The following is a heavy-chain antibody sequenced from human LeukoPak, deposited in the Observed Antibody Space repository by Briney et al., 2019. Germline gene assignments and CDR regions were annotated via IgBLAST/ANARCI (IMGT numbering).Heavy chain of an antibody. Sequence: SETLSLTCAVYGGSFSGYYWSWIRQPPGKGLEWIGEINHSGSTNYNPSLKSRVTISVDTSKNQFSLKLSSVTAADTAVYYCARRYYYGSGSYPQGYFDYWGQGTLVTVSP. CDR1: GGSFSGYY. V-gene: IGHV4-34*01. D-gene: IGHD3-10*01. CDR3: ARRYYYGSGSYPQGYFDY. J-gene: IGHJ4*02. CDR2: INHSGST.